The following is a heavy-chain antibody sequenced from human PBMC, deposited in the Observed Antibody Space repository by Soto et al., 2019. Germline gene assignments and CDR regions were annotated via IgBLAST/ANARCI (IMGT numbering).Heavy chain of an antibody. D-gene: IGHD3-10*01. Sequence: GGSLRLSCEASGFTFRGYAMHWVRQAPGKGLEWVALIWSDGSNKYYADSVKGRFTISRDNSKSTLNLQMNSLRDEDTAIYYCARDNYGSGRGWLDPWGQGTLVTVSS. V-gene: IGHV3-33*01. CDR2: IWSDGSNK. CDR3: ARDNYGSGRGWLDP. CDR1: GFTFRGYA. J-gene: IGHJ5*02.